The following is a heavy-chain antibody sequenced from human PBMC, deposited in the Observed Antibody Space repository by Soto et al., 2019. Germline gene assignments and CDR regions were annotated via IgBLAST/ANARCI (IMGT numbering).Heavy chain of an antibody. D-gene: IGHD2-15*01. Sequence: EVQLLESGGGLVQPGGSLRLSCAASGFTFSSYAMSWVRQAPGKGLEWVSAISGSGGSTYYADSVKGRFTISRDNSKNTLYLQMNSLRAEGTAVYYCAKHGAYCSGGSCYSKYFDYWGQGNLVTVSS. J-gene: IGHJ4*02. V-gene: IGHV3-23*01. CDR3: AKHGAYCSGGSCYSKYFDY. CDR2: ISGSGGST. CDR1: GFTFSSYA.